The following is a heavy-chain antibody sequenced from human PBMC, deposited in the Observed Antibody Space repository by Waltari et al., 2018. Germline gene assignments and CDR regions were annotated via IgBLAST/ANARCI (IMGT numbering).Heavy chain of an antibody. CDR1: GGSFSGYY. V-gene: IGHV4-34*01. Sequence: QVQLQQWGAGLLKPSETLSLTCAVYGGSFSGYYWSWIRQPPGKGLEWIGEINHSGSTNYNPSLKSRVTISVDTSKNQFSLKLSSVTAADTAVYYCARGPYSSSLRVLNWFDPWGQGTLVTVSS. D-gene: IGHD6-19*01. J-gene: IGHJ5*02. CDR3: ARGPYSSSLRVLNWFDP. CDR2: INHSGST.